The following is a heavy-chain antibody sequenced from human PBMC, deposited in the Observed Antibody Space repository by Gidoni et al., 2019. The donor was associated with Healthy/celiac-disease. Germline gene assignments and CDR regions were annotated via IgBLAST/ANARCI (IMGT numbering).Heavy chain of an antibody. CDR3: AKGLYRSGVTMIVVVITLDFDY. Sequence: EVQLLESGGGLVQPGGSVRLSCAASGFTFSSDAMRWVRQAPGKGLGWVSAISGSGGSTYYADSVKVRFTISRDNSKNTLYLQMNSLRAEDTAVYYCAKGLYRSGVTMIVVVITLDFDYWGQGTLVTVSS. CDR1: GFTFSSDA. J-gene: IGHJ4*02. V-gene: IGHV3-23*01. D-gene: IGHD3-22*01. CDR2: ISGSGGST.